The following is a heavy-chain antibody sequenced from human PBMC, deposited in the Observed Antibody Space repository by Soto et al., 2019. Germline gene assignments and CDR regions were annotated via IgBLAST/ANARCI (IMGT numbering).Heavy chain of an antibody. J-gene: IGHJ6*01. V-gene: IGHV3-33*01. D-gene: IGHD2-15*01. Sequence: GGSLRLSCAASGFTFSSYGMHWVRQAPGKWLEWVAVIWYDGSNKYYADSVKGRFTISRDNSKNTLYLQMNSLRAEDTAVYYCARDPELGYCSGGSCYQGPYYYYGMDVWGQGTTVTVS. CDR2: IWYDGSNK. CDR3: ARDPELGYCSGGSCYQGPYYYYGMDV. CDR1: GFTFSSYG.